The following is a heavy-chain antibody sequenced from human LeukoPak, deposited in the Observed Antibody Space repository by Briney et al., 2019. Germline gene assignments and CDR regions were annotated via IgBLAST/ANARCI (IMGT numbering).Heavy chain of an antibody. CDR1: GFTFSNYW. Sequence: GGSLRLSCAASGFTFSNYWMRWVRQAPGKGLEWVANIKQDGSEKYYVDSVKGRFTISRDNAKNSLYLQMNSLRAEDTAVYYCARVFAGYYDSSGYYYVGAFDIWGQGTMVTVSS. CDR3: ARVFAGYYDSSGYYYVGAFDI. J-gene: IGHJ3*02. D-gene: IGHD3-22*01. V-gene: IGHV3-7*03. CDR2: IKQDGSEK.